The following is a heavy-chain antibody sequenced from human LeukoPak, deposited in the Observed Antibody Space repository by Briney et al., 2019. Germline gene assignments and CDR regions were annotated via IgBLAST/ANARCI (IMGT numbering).Heavy chain of an antibody. V-gene: IGHV4-59*01. CDR1: GGSISSYY. D-gene: IGHD4-17*01. Sequence: KASETLSLTCTVSGGSISSYYWSWIRQPPGKGLEWIGYIYYSGSTNYNPSLKSRVTISVDTSKNQFSLKLSSVTAADTAVYYCARADYGDYVTSYWGQGTLVTVSS. J-gene: IGHJ4*02. CDR2: IYYSGST. CDR3: ARADYGDYVTSY.